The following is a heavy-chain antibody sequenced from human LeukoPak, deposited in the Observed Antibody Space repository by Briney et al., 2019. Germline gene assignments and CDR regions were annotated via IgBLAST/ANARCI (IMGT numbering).Heavy chain of an antibody. CDR3: ARHRRYCSGTTCYSGQDY. D-gene: IGHD2-15*01. V-gene: IGHV3-53*01. Sequence: GGSLRLSCAASGFTVSSNCISWVRQAPGKGLEWVSLIYSGGSTYYADSVKGRFTISRDNSKNILYLQMNSLRAEDTAVYYCARHRRYCSGTTCYSGQDYWGEGTLVTVSS. CDR1: GFTVSSNC. CDR2: IYSGGST. J-gene: IGHJ4*02.